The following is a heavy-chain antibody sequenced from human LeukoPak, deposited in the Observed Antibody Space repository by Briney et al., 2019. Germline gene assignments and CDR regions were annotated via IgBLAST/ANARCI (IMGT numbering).Heavy chain of an antibody. CDR3: ARGSYYYDSSGYDGRNTWFDP. CDR2: INHSGST. V-gene: IGHV4-34*01. D-gene: IGHD3-22*01. CDR1: GGSFSGYY. J-gene: IGHJ5*02. Sequence: PSETLSLTCAVYGGSFSGYYWSWIRQAPGKGLEWIGEINHSGSTNYNPSLKSRVTISVDTSKNQFSLKLSSVTAADTAVYYCARGSYYYDSSGYDGRNTWFDPWGQGTLVTVSS.